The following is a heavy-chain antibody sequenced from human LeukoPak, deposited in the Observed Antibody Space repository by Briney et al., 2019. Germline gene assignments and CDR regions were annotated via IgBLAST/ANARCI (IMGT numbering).Heavy chain of an antibody. D-gene: IGHD2-2*01. J-gene: IGHJ3*02. Sequence: SETLSLTCAVYGGSFSGYHWTWIRQPPGKGPEWIGEINHSGSTNHNPSLKSRVTISLDTSKKHFSLKLTSVTAADTAVYYCARGGPAAWVRDAFHIWGQGTMVTVSS. CDR1: GGSFSGYH. CDR3: ARGGPAAWVRDAFHI. CDR2: INHSGST. V-gene: IGHV4-34*01.